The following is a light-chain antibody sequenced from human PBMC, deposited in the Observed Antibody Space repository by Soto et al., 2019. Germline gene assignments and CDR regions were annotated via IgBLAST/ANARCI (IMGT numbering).Light chain of an antibody. J-gene: IGLJ1*01. CDR1: SSNIGAHYD. V-gene: IGLV1-40*01. CDR2: GNY. Sequence: QSVLTQPPSVSGAPGQRVTISCTGSSSNIGAHYDVHWYQQLPGTAPTLLIYGNYNRPSGVPDRFSGSKSGTSAFLAITGLQAEDEADYYCQSYDSSLSGYVFGTGTKLTVL. CDR3: QSYDSSLSGYV.